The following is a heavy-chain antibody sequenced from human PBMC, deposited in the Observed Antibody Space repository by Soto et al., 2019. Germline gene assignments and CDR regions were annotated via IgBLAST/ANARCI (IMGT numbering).Heavy chain of an antibody. CDR3: ARAKVLITPNWFDP. V-gene: IGHV1-18*01. J-gene: IGHJ5*02. CDR2: ISTYNGNT. CDR1: GYTFTSYG. Sequence: QVQLVQSGGEVKKPGASVKVSCKASGYTFTSYGITWVRQAPGQGLEYLGWISTYNGNTDFVHKVQNRVTLTTNTSTSTAYMELRSLRPDDTAVYYCARAKVLITPNWFDPWGQGTLVTVSS. D-gene: IGHD3-16*01.